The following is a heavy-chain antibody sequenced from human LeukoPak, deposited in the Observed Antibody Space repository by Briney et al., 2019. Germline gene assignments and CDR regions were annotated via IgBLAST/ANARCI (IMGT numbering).Heavy chain of an antibody. CDR3: ARLQYCSGTSCYWFDP. J-gene: IGHJ5*02. CDR1: GGSISSGLYS. Sequence: SETLSLTCAVSGGSISSGLYSWGWIRQPLGKGLEWIVYIYHTGSTYYNPSLKSRVTISVDTSKNQFSLRLSSVTAADTAVYYCARLQYCSGTSCYWFDPWGQGTLVTVSS. CDR2: IYHTGST. V-gene: IGHV4-30-2*01. D-gene: IGHD2-2*01.